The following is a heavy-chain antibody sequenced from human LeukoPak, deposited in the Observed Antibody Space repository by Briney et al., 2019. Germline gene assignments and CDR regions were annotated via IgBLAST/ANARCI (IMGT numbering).Heavy chain of an antibody. D-gene: IGHD5-12*01. CDR2: IYYSGST. J-gene: IGHJ4*02. Sequence: SETLSLTCTVSGGSISNYYWSWIRQPPGKGLEWIGYIYYSGSTNYNPSLKSRVTISVDTSKNQFSLKLSSVTAADTAVYCCARTRSSIVATISLFDYWGQGTLVTVSS. V-gene: IGHV4-59*08. CDR1: GGSISNYY. CDR3: ARTRSSIVATISLFDY.